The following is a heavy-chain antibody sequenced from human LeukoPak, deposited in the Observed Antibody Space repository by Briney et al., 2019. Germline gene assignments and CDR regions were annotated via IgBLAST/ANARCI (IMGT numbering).Heavy chain of an antibody. V-gene: IGHV4-39*07. CDR3: ARRRDERGYKDIFDI. D-gene: IGHD5-18*01. CDR1: GGTISSSDDY. CDR2: IYYTGSS. Sequence: SETLSLTCSVSGGTISSSDDYWGFVRQTPGKGLEWMGSIYYTGSSHYNPSLRSRATISVDTSKNQFSLKLSSVTASDTAMYYCARRRDERGYKDIFDIWGQGTMVTVSS. J-gene: IGHJ3*02.